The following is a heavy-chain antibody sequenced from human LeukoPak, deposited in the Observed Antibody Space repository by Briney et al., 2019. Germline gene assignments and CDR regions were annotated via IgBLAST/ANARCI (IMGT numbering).Heavy chain of an antibody. J-gene: IGHJ4*02. CDR2: IDYDSSHI. D-gene: IGHD3-9*01. Sequence: PGGSLRLSCAASRFTFSSFAMSWVRQVPGKGLEWVSSIDYDSSHIYYAASVRGRFTISRDNARDSVYLQMDSLRVEDTAVYYCTRDPLRYLRVGHYDYWGQGTLVAVSS. V-gene: IGHV3-21*01. CDR1: RFTFSSFA. CDR3: TRDPLRYLRVGHYDY.